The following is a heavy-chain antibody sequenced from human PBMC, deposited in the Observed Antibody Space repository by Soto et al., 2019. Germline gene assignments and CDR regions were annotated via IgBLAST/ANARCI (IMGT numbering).Heavy chain of an antibody. CDR3: AKVGFPYSYGYLFYY. J-gene: IGHJ4*02. CDR2: NSASGGST. D-gene: IGHD5-18*01. V-gene: IGHV3-23*01. Sequence: EVQLLESGGGLVQPGGSLRLSCAASGVTFSTYAMTWVRQAPGKGLEWVSANSASGGSTYYADSVKGRFTISRDNSKNTLYLQMNSLSVEDTAVYYCAKVGFPYSYGYLFYYWGQGTLVTVSS. CDR1: GVTFSTYA.